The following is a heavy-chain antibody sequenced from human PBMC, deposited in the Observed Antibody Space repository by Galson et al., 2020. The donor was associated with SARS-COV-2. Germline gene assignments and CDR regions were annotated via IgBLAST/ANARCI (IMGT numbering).Heavy chain of an antibody. D-gene: IGHD2-15*01. CDR3: ASGPLQYCSGGSCYDVSSGYFDY. V-gene: IGHV4-39*07. CDR2: IYYSGST. CDR1: GGSISSSSYY. J-gene: IGHJ4*02. Sequence: SETLSLTCTVSGGSISSSSYYWGWIRQPPGKGLEWIGSIYYSGSTYYNPSLKSRVTISVDTSKNQFSLKLSSVTAADTAVYYCASGPLQYCSGGSCYDVSSGYFDYWGQGTLVTVSS.